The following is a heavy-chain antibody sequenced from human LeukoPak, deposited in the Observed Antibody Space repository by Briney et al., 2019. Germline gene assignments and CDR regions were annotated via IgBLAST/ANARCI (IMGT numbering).Heavy chain of an antibody. CDR2: IYSGGST. D-gene: IGHD3-9*01. J-gene: IGHJ4*02. Sequence: GGSLRLSCAASGFTVSSNYMSWVRQAPGKGLEWVSVIYSGGSTYYADSVKGRFTISRDNSKNTLYLQMNSLRAEDTAVYYCARTSHYDILTGYPYYFDYWGQGTLVTVSS. CDR1: GFTVSSNY. V-gene: IGHV3-53*01. CDR3: ARTSHYDILTGYPYYFDY.